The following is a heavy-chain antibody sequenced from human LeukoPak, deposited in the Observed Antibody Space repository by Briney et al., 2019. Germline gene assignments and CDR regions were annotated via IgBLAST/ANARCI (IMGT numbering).Heavy chain of an antibody. Sequence: ASVEVSCKASGGTFSSYAFSWVRQAPGQGVEWVGGFLPIFKTAKYAQKFQGSVTVTADEATSTAYMELSNLRSEDSAVYYCANGMFRYSYGWYYMDVWGKGTTVTISS. D-gene: IGHD5-18*01. CDR2: FLPIFKTA. CDR3: ANGMFRYSYGWYYMDV. J-gene: IGHJ6*03. CDR1: GGTFSSYA. V-gene: IGHV1-69*13.